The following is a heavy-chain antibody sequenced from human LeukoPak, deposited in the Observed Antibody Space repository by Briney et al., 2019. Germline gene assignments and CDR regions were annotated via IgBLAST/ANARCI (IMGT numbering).Heavy chain of an antibody. CDR1: GGSFSGYY. J-gene: IGHJ4*02. CDR3: ARDGVAAAVKLDY. V-gene: IGHV4-34*01. Sequence: SETLSLTCAVYGGSFSGYYWSWIRQPSGKGLEWIGEINHSGSTNCNPSLKSRVTISVDTSKNQSSLKLSSVTAADTAVYYCARDGVAAAVKLDYWGQGTLVTVSS. CDR2: INHSGST. D-gene: IGHD6-13*01.